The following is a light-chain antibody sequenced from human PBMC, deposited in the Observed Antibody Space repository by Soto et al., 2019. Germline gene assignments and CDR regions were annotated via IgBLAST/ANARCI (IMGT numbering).Light chain of an antibody. Sequence: EIVLTQSPGTLSLSPGERATLSCRASQSVSSSYLAWYQQKPGQAPRLPIYGASSRATGIPDRFSGSGSGTDFTLTISRLETKDFAVYYCQKYSSSHQYTFGKGTKLEIK. J-gene: IGKJ2*01. CDR2: GAS. V-gene: IGKV3-20*01. CDR1: QSVSSSY. CDR3: QKYSSSHQYT.